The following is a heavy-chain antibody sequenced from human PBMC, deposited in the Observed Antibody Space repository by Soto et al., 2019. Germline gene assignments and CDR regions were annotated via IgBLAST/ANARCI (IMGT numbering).Heavy chain of an antibody. D-gene: IGHD4-17*01. Sequence: QVQLVQSGAEVKKPGSSVKVSCKASGGTFSSYAISWVRQAPGQGLEWMGGIIPIFGTANYAQKFQGRVTITADESTSTAYMELSSLRSEDTAVYYCARAASYGDYVHYYDYGMDVWGQGTTVTVSS. J-gene: IGHJ6*02. CDR2: IIPIFGTA. CDR1: GGTFSSYA. CDR3: ARAASYGDYVHYYDYGMDV. V-gene: IGHV1-69*01.